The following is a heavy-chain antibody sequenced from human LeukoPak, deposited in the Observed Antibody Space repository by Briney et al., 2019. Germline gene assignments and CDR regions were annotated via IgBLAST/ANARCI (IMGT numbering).Heavy chain of an antibody. CDR1: GASFSSGDQY. V-gene: IGHV4-31*03. CDR3: SRGLDSRKLGY. CDR2: IHPSGML. J-gene: IGHJ4*02. D-gene: IGHD3-22*01. Sequence: SQTLSLTCTVSGASFSSGDQYWNWIRQSPGKGPEWIGSIHPSGMLYNNPPLESRVTISIDTSKNQFSLNLNSVTAADTAVYFCSRGLDSRKLGYWGQGTLVTVSS.